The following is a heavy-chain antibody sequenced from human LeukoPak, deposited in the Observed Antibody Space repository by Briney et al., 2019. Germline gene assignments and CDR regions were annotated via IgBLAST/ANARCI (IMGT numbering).Heavy chain of an antibody. CDR2: INHSGST. D-gene: IGHD3-16*01. CDR3: ARGFGGGASLQGDAFDI. J-gene: IGHJ3*02. V-gene: IGHV4-34*01. Sequence: PWETLSLTCAVYGGSFSGYYWSWICQPPGKGLEWIGEINHSGSTNYNPSLKSRVTISVDTSKNQFSLKLSSVTAADTAVYYCARGFGGGASLQGDAFDIWGQGTMVTVSS. CDR1: GGSFSGYY.